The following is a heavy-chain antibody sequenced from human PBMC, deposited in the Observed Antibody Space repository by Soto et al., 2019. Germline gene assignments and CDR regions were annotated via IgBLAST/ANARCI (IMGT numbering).Heavy chain of an antibody. CDR3: ARDGAYCSGTGCRDYYHYMDV. CDR2: ISGSSSYI. CDR1: GFSFSDYS. D-gene: IGHD2-2*01. J-gene: IGHJ6*03. V-gene: IGHV3-21*01. Sequence: EVQLVESGGGLVKPGGSLRLSCAASGFSFSDYSMNWVRQAPGKGLEWVSSISGSSSYIYYADSLEGRVTVSRDNAKKSLYLQMNSLRAEDTAVYYCARDGAYCSGTGCRDYYHYMDVWGKGTTVTVSS.